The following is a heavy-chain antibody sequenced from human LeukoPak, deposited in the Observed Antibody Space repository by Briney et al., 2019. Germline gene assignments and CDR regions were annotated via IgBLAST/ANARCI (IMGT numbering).Heavy chain of an antibody. D-gene: IGHD5-12*01. CDR3: VRDGGVSGYDLLDY. CDR2: IKQDGSEK. CDR1: GFTFTNYW. V-gene: IGHV3-7*01. J-gene: IGHJ4*02. Sequence: PEGSLRLSCAASGFTFTNYWMSWVRQAPGKGLEWVANIKQDGSEKYYVDSVKGRSTISRDNDKNSLYLQMNSLRAEDTAVDYCVRDGGVSGYDLLDYWGQGTLVTVSS.